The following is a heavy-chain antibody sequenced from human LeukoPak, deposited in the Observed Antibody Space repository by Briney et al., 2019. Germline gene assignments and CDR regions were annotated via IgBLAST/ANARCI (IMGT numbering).Heavy chain of an antibody. Sequence: PSETLSLTCTVSGGSISSSSYYWGWIRQPPGKGLEWIGSIYYSGSTYYNPSPKSRVTISVDTSKNQFSLKLSSVTAADTAVYYCARDSHPAYCGGDCSPNWFDPWGQGTLVTVSS. D-gene: IGHD2-21*02. J-gene: IGHJ5*02. CDR2: IYYSGST. V-gene: IGHV4-39*07. CDR3: ARDSHPAYCGGDCSPNWFDP. CDR1: GGSISSSSYY.